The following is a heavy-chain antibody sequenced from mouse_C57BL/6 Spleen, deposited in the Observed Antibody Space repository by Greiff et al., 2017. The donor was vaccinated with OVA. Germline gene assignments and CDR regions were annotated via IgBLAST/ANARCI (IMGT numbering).Heavy chain of an antibody. CDR2: IRNKANGYTT. J-gene: IGHJ2*01. CDR1: GFTFTDYY. Sequence: EVKVVESGGGLVQPGGSLSLSCAASGFTFTDYYMSWVRQPPGKALEWLGFIRNKANGYTTEYSASVKGRFTISRDNSQSILYLQMNALRAEDSATYYCATQPGYFDYWGQGTTLTVSS. V-gene: IGHV7-3*01. D-gene: IGHD6-1*01. CDR3: ATQPGYFDY.